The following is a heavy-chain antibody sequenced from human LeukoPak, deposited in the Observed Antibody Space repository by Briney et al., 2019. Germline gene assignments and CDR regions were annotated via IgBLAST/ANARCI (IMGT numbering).Heavy chain of an antibody. CDR1: GDSVSRSGYY. J-gene: IGHJ4*02. Sequence: SETLSLTCTVSGDSVSRSGYYGGWIRQPPGKGLEWIGSIYYSGSTYYNPTLKSRVTISMDTSKNQFSLELRSVTAADTAVYYCARQKPVVTLDYWGQGALVTVSS. V-gene: IGHV4-39*01. CDR3: ARQKPVVTLDY. CDR2: IYYSGST. D-gene: IGHD4-23*01.